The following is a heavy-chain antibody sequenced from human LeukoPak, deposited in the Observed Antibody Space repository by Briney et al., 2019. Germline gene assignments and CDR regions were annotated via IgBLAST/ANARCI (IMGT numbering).Heavy chain of an antibody. CDR3: AKAGLTYYYGSGSYPDDAFDI. Sequence: GGSLRLSCAASGFIFSSYAMNWVRQAPGKGLEWVSGVSGSGGSTYYADSVKGRFTISRDNSKNTLYLQMNSLRAEDTAVYYCAKAGLTYYYGSGSYPDDAFDIWGQGTMVTVSS. CDR1: GFIFSSYA. D-gene: IGHD3-10*01. J-gene: IGHJ3*02. V-gene: IGHV3-23*01. CDR2: VSGSGGST.